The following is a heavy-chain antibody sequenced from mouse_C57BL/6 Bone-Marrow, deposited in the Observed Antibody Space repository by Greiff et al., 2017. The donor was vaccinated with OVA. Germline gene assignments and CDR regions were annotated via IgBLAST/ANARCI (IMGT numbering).Heavy chain of an antibody. J-gene: IGHJ1*03. D-gene: IGHD1-1*01. CDR3: ARHYGSSSWYSDV. CDR2: IWSDGST. CDR1: GFSLTSYG. Sequence: VKLQQSGPGLVAPSQSLSITCTVSGFSLTSYGVHWVRQPPGKGLEWLVVIWSDGSTTYNSALKSRLSISKDNSKSQVFLKMNSLQTDDTAMYYCARHYGSSSWYSDVWGTGTTVTVSS. V-gene: IGHV2-6-1*01.